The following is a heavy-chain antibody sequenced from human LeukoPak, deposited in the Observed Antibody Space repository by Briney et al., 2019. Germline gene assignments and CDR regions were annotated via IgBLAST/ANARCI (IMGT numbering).Heavy chain of an antibody. J-gene: IGHJ5*02. Sequence: GGSLRLSCAASGFTFSSYWMYWVRQAPGKGLVWVSRINNDGSSTIYADSVKGRFTISRDNAKNTLYLQMNSLRDDDTAVYYCARDPEEMATINNWFDPWGQGTLVTVSS. CDR2: INNDGSST. CDR3: ARDPEEMATINNWFDP. CDR1: GFTFSSYW. V-gene: IGHV3-74*01. D-gene: IGHD5-24*01.